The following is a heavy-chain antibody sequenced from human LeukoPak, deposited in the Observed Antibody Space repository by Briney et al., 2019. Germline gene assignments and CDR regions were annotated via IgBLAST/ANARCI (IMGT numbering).Heavy chain of an antibody. V-gene: IGHV3-48*03. CDR3: ARGGAYYYDSSGLNY. CDR1: GFTFSSYE. J-gene: IGHJ4*02. D-gene: IGHD3-22*01. Sequence: GGSLRLSSAASGFTFSSYEMNRVRQAPGKGLEWVSYISSSGSTIYYVETVKGRVTISRDKAKNSLYLQMNSLRAEDTALYYCARGGAYYYDSSGLNYWAQGTLLTVSS. CDR2: ISSSGSTI.